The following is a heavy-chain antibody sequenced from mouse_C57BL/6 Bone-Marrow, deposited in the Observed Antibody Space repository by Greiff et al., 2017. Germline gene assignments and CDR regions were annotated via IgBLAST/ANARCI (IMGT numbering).Heavy chain of an antibody. CDR1: GFSLTSYA. CDR3: ARDYGYDGGFAY. CDR2: IWTGGGT. Sequence: VQLQQSGPGLVAPSQSLSITCTFSGFSLTSYAISWVRQPPGKGLEWLGVIWTGGGTNYNSALKSRLSISKDNSKSQGFLKMNSLQTDDTARYYCARDYGYDGGFAYWGQGTLGTVSA. D-gene: IGHD2-2*01. V-gene: IGHV2-9-1*01. J-gene: IGHJ3*01.